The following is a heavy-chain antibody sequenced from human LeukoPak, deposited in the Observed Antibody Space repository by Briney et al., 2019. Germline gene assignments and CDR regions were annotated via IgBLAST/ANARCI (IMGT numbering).Heavy chain of an antibody. CDR2: IHHSGST. Sequence: SETLSLTCSVSGGSIVSSTFYWGWVRQPPGKGLEWIGIIHHSGSTYYNSSLKSRVTISVDTSNNQFSLKLNSVTAADTAVYYCASLGGSGSLPMWGQGTMVTVSS. V-gene: IGHV4-39*07. D-gene: IGHD1-26*01. J-gene: IGHJ3*01. CDR3: ASLGGSGSLPM. CDR1: GGSIVSSTFY.